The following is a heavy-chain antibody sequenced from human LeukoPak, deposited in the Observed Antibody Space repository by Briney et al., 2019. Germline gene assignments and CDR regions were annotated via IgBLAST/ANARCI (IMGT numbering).Heavy chain of an antibody. CDR2: ISGSGGST. V-gene: IGHV3-23*01. CDR1: GFTFANYA. Sequence: PGGSLRLSCAASGFTFANYAMSWVRQAPGKGLEWVSAISGSGGSTYYADSVKGRFTISRDNAKNSLYLQMNSLRAEDTAVYYCARDGYCSGGSCYYDYWGQGTLVTVSS. D-gene: IGHD2-15*01. CDR3: ARDGYCSGGSCYYDY. J-gene: IGHJ4*02.